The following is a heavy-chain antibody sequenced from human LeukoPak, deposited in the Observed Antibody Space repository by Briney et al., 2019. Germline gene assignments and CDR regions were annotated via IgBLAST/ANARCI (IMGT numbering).Heavy chain of an antibody. Sequence: PSETLSLTCTVSGGSISSGSYYWSWIRQPAGKGLEWIGRISTSGSTNYNPSLKSRVTISVDTSKNQFSLNLSSVTAADTAVYYCARDRPGYSGYDGGPAAGDYYYMDVWGKGTTVTVSS. CDR3: ARDRPGYSGYDGGPAAGDYYYMDV. V-gene: IGHV4-61*02. D-gene: IGHD5-12*01. J-gene: IGHJ6*03. CDR2: ISTSGST. CDR1: GGSISSGSYY.